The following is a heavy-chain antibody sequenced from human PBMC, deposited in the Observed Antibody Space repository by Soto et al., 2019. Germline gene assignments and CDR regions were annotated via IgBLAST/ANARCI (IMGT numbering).Heavy chain of an antibody. D-gene: IGHD6-13*01. CDR3: ARGPIPGENSLFDP. J-gene: IGHJ5*02. CDR1: GGSISSGGYY. Sequence: SETLSLTCTFSGGSISSGGYYWSWIRQPPGKGLEWIGYIYYSGSTYSNPSLKSRVTISVDTSKNQFSLKLSSVTAADTAVYYCARGPIPGENSLFDPWGQGTLVTVSS. CDR2: IYYSGST. V-gene: IGHV4-31*03.